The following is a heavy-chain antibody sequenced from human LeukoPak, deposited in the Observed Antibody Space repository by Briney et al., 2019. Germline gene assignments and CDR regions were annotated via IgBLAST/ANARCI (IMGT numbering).Heavy chain of an antibody. J-gene: IGHJ4*02. CDR3: ARGKSELFDY. CDR1: GYTFTSYY. Sequence: ASVKVSCKAAGYTFTSYYMHWVRQAPGQGIEWMGWINPNSGGTNYAQKSQGSVTMTRDTSISTAYMELSRLRSDDTAVYYCARGKSELFDYWGQGTLVTVSS. CDR2: INPNSGGT. D-gene: IGHD3-10*01. V-gene: IGHV1-2*02.